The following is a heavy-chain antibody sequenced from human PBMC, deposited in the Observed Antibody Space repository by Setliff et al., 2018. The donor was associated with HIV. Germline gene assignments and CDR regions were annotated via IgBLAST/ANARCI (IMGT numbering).Heavy chain of an antibody. CDR3: ARGPNVRGFDY. J-gene: IGHJ4*02. V-gene: IGHV4-34*01. D-gene: IGHD1-1*01. Sequence: SETLSLTCAVYGGSFSGYYWSWIRQPPGKGLEWIGEINHSGSTNYNPSLKSRVTISVDTSKNQFSLKLSSVTAADTAVYYCARGPNVRGFDYWGQGTLVTVSS. CDR2: INHSGST. CDR1: GGSFSGYY.